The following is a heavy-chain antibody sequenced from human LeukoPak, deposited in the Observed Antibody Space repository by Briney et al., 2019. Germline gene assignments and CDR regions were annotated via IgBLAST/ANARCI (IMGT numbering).Heavy chain of an antibody. D-gene: IGHD3-10*01. CDR3: ARDLWFGELFRD. CDR1: GVSISSSSYY. V-gene: IGHV4-61*05. Sequence: PSETLSLTCTVSGVSISSSSYYWGWIRQPPGKGLEWIGYIYYSGSTNYNPSLKSRVTISVDTSKNQFSLKLSSVTAADTAVYYCARDLWFGELFRDWGQGTLVTVSS. CDR2: IYYSGST. J-gene: IGHJ4*02.